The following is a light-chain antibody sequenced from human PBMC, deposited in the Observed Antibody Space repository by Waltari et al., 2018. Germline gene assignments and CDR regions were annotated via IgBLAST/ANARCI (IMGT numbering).Light chain of an antibody. J-gene: IGKJ4*01. CDR2: GAS. Sequence: DIKMTQSPSSLSASIGDTVTITCRASQSLSNYVNWYQQLPGKAPRLLVYGASNVPSGVPSRFSGSGSGTEFTLTISSLQPEDFATYSCQQGYGNPITFGGGTKVDI. CDR3: QQGYGNPIT. CDR1: QSLSNY. V-gene: IGKV1-39*01.